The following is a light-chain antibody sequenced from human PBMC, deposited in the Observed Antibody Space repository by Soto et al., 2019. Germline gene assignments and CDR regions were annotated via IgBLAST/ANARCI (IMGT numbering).Light chain of an antibody. J-gene: IGKJ4*01. CDR1: QTINNW. CDR2: RAS. Sequence: DVQMTQSPSTLSASLGDRVTITCRASQTINNWLAWYQQKPGKAPKLLIHRASILESGVPSRFSGSGSGTEFTLTISGLQPDDLATYYGQQYNSHWLSFGGGTKVEIK. CDR3: QQYNSHWLS. V-gene: IGKV1-5*03.